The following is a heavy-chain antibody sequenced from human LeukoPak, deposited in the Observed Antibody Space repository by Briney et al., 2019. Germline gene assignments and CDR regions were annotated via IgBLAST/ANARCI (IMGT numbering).Heavy chain of an antibody. Sequence: PGGSPRLSCAASGFSFSSYGMNWVRQAPGKGLEWVAVIWYDGSKGYYADSVKGRFTISRDDSKHTQYLQMDSLRAEDTDIYYCARGRGDNSDWYFDLWGHGTLVTVSS. CDR3: ARGRGDNSDWYFDL. V-gene: IGHV3-33*01. CDR1: GFSFSSYG. D-gene: IGHD2-21*01. CDR2: IWYDGSKG. J-gene: IGHJ2*01.